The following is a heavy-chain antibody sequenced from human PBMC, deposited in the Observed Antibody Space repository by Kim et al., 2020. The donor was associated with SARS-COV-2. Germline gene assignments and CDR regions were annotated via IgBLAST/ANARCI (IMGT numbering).Heavy chain of an antibody. CDR1: GFTFSSYA. CDR3: ARDYFYYYGSMDV. V-gene: IGHV3-30*04. Sequence: GGSLRLSCAASGFTFSSYAMHWVRQAPGKGLEWVAVISYDGSNKYYADSVKGRFTISRDNSKNTLYLQMNSLRAEDTAVYYCARDYFYYYGSMDVWGQGTTVTVSS. D-gene: IGHD3-10*01. CDR2: ISYDGSNK. J-gene: IGHJ6*02.